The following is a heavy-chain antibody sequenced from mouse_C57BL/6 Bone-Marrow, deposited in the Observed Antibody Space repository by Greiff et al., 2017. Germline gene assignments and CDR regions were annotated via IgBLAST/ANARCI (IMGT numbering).Heavy chain of an antibody. CDR1: GYTFTDYN. J-gene: IGHJ1*03. V-gene: IGHV1-18*01. CDR3: ARFVRWYFDV. D-gene: IGHD2-14*01. Sequence: EVQRVESGPELVKPGASVKIPCKASGYTFTDYNMDWVKQSHGKSLEWIGDINPNNGGTIYNQKFKGKATLTVDKSSSTAYMELRSLTSEDTAVYYCARFVRWYFDVWGTGTTVTVSS. CDR2: INPNNGGT.